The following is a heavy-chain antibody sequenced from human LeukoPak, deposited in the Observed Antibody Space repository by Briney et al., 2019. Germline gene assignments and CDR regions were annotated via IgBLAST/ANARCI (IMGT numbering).Heavy chain of an antibody. CDR1: GFTFSSYA. D-gene: IGHD3-22*01. Sequence: GGSLRLSCAASGFTFSSYAMHWVRQAPGKGLEWVAVISYDGSNKYYADSVKGRFTISRDNSKNTLYLQMNSLRAEDTAVYYCAREPYYYDSSGYLVAYYYYGMDVWGQGTTVTVSS. CDR3: AREPYYYDSSGYLVAYYYYGMDV. V-gene: IGHV3-30-3*01. CDR2: ISYDGSNK. J-gene: IGHJ6*02.